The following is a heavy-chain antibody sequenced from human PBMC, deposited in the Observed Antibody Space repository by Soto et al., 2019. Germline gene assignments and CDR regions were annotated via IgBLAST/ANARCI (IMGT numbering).Heavy chain of an antibody. CDR2: IYSGGST. V-gene: IGHV3-53*02. D-gene: IGHD6-13*01. J-gene: IGHJ6*02. Sequence: EVQLVETGGGLIQPGGSLRLSCAASGFTVSSNYMSWVRQAPGKGLEWVSVIYSGGSTYYADSVKGRFTISRDNSKNTLYLQMNSLRAEDTAVYYCARGEGIAAAGTAIYYYYGRDVWGQGTTVPVSS. CDR1: GFTVSSNY. CDR3: ARGEGIAAAGTAIYYYYGRDV.